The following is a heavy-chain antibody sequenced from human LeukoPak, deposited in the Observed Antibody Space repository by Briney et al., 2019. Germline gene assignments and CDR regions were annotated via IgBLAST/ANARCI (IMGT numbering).Heavy chain of an antibody. CDR2: ISVRSNYI. CDR1: GFTFSIYW. D-gene: IGHD3-22*01. Sequence: GGSLRLSCEASGFTFSIYWMHWVRQAPGKGLEWVSSISVRSNYIYYADSVRGRFSISRDDARDSLYLQMNSLRAEDTAVYYCVRLRRNFDTSGFYYYYDFWGQGTLVTVSS. J-gene: IGHJ4*02. V-gene: IGHV3-21*01. CDR3: VRLRRNFDTSGFYYYYDF.